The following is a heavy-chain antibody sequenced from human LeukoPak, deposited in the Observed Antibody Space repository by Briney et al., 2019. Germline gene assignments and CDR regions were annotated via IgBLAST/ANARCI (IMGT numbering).Heavy chain of an antibody. CDR1: GGSISSSY. D-gene: IGHD3-16*01. CDR3: ARRAGRFDSWFDP. V-gene: IGHV4-4*09. Sequence: TSETLSLTCTVSGGSISSSYWGWIRQPPGKGLEWIGYAYTSGSPNYNPSLKSRVTISVDTSKNQFSLKLSSVTTADTAVYYCARRAGRFDSWFDPWGQGILVTVSS. J-gene: IGHJ5*02. CDR2: AYTSGSP.